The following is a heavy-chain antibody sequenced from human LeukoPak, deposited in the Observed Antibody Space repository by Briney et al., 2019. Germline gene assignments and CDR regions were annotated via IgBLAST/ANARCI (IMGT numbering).Heavy chain of an antibody. CDR3: ARDGIPRDWTYMDV. V-gene: IGHV4-34*01. J-gene: IGHJ6*03. CDR2: INHSGST. Sequence: SETLSLTCAVYGGSFSGYYWSWIRQPPGKGLEWIGEINHSGSTNYNPSLKSRVTISVDTSKNQFSLKLSSVTAADTAVYYCARDGIPRDWTYMDVWGKGTTVTVSS. CDR1: GGSFSGYY. D-gene: IGHD1-1*01.